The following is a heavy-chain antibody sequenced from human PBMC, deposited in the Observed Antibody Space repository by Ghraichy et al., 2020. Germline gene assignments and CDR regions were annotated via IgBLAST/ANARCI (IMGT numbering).Heavy chain of an antibody. D-gene: IGHD4-11*01. J-gene: IGHJ4*02. CDR2: ITHRGTS. CDR1: DGSFSGLY. V-gene: IGHV4-34*01. Sequence: SETLSLTCAVDDGSFSGLYWTWIHQTPGKGLEWVGEITHRGTSEYNPSLRGRVIISVDASKRQFSLKLDSVTAADSAIYYCARGFYTKYFDVWGQGTQVTVSS. CDR3: ARGFYTKYFDV.